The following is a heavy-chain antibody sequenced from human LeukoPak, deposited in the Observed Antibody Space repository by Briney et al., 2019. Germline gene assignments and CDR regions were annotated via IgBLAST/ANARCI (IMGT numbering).Heavy chain of an antibody. V-gene: IGHV3-23*01. Sequence: PGGSLRLSCAASGFTFSSYAMSWVRQAPGKGLEWVSAISGSGGSTYYADSVKGRFTISRDNSKNTLYLQMNSLRAEDTAVYYCAKDPIWGSSSWEYFQHWGQGTLVTVSS. D-gene: IGHD6-13*01. J-gene: IGHJ1*01. CDR2: ISGSGGST. CDR1: GFTFSSYA. CDR3: AKDPIWGSSSWEYFQH.